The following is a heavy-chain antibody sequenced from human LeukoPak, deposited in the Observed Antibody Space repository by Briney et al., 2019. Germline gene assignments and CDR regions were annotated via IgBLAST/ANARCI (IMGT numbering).Heavy chain of an antibody. CDR2: VWYDGSNK. V-gene: IGHV3-33*01. Sequence: PGGSLRLSCAASGFIPSNYGMQWVRQAPGKGLEWVAVVWYDGSNKYYADSVKGRFTISRDNSKNMLYLQMNSLRAEDTAVYYCARDPSLRVTLDYWGQGTLVTVSS. J-gene: IGHJ4*02. CDR1: GFIPSNYG. D-gene: IGHD5/OR15-5a*01. CDR3: ARDPSLRVTLDY.